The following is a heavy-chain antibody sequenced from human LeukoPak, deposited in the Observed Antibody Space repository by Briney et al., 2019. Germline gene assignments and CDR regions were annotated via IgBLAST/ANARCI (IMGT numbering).Heavy chain of an antibody. V-gene: IGHV4-59*01. J-gene: IGHJ5*02. CDR3: ARGGTSFDP. CDR2: IYYSGST. CDR1: GGSISSYY. D-gene: IGHD1-7*01. Sequence: SETLSLTCTVSGGSISSYYWSWIRQSPGKGLEWIGYIYYSGSTNYNPSLKSRVSISVDTSKNQFSLRLSSVTAADTAVYYCARGGTSFDPWGQGTLVTVSS.